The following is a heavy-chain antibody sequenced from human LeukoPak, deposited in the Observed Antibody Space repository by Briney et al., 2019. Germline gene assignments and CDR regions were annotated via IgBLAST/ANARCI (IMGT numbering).Heavy chain of an antibody. D-gene: IGHD3-10*01. CDR2: IYPGDSHT. V-gene: IGHV5-51*01. CDR3: ARTPMRWFKTFDY. Sequence: WIRQPPGKVLEWTGPIYPGDSHTRSRPSFQGQVTISVDKSISTVYLQSSSLTASDTAMYYCARTPMRWFKTFDYWGQGTLVTVSS. J-gene: IGHJ4*02.